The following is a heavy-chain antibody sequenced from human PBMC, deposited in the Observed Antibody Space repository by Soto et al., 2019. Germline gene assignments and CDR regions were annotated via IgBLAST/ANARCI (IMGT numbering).Heavy chain of an antibody. CDR3: ARGRWYSSSWYLDY. CDR1: GGSIISYY. J-gene: IGHJ4*02. D-gene: IGHD6-13*01. V-gene: IGHV4-59*01. Sequence: PSATLSVTCTVSGGSIISYYWSWIRQPPGKGLEWIGYIYYSGSTNYNPSLKSRVTISVDTSKNQFSLKLSSVTAADTAVYYCARGRWYSSSWYLDYWGQGTLVTVSS. CDR2: IYYSGST.